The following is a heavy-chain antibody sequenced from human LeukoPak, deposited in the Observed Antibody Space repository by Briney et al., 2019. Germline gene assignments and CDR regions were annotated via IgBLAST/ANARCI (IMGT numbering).Heavy chain of an antibody. J-gene: IGHJ4*02. D-gene: IGHD5-18*01. CDR2: ISSSGSTI. CDR3: ARDRISDTAMAIFDY. Sequence: GGSLRLSCAASGFTFSDYYMSWIRQAPGKGLEWVSYISSSGSTIYYADSVKGRFTISRDNAKNSLYLQMNSLRAEDTAVYYCARDRISDTAMAIFDYWGQGTLVTVSS. V-gene: IGHV3-11*01. CDR1: GFTFSDYY.